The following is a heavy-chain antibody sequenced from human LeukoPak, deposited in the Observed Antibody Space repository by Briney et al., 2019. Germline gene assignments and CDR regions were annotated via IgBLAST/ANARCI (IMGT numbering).Heavy chain of an antibody. J-gene: IGHJ6*03. CDR1: GGTFSSYA. CDR3: ARGPRVEYYYYYMDV. CDR2: IIPIFGTA. V-gene: IGHV1-69*06. Sequence: ASVKVSCKASGGTFSSYAISWVRRAPGQGLEWMGGIIPIFGTANYAQKFQGRVTITADKSTSTAYMELSSLRSEDTAVYYCARGPRVEYYYYYMDVWGKGTTVTVSS.